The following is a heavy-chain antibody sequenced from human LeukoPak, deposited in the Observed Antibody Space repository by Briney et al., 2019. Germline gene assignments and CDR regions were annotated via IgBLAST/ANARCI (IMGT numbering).Heavy chain of an antibody. CDR1: GYTFTSYG. Sequence: GASVKVSCKASGYTFTSYGISWVRQAPGQGLEWMGWISAYSGNTNYAQKLQGRVTMTTDTSTSTAYMALRSLRSDDAAVYYCARDRPTGSYCSSWFDPWGQGTLVTVSS. J-gene: IGHJ5*02. CDR3: ARDRPTGSYCSSWFDP. V-gene: IGHV1-18*01. CDR2: ISAYSGNT. D-gene: IGHD1-26*01.